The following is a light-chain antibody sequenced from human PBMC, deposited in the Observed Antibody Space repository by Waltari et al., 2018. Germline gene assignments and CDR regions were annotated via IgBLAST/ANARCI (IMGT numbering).Light chain of an antibody. CDR1: TSDVGGYNY. CDR2: DVN. V-gene: IGLV2-11*02. J-gene: IGLJ2*01. CDR3: CSYAGSHTFVV. Sequence: QSALTQPRSVSGSPGQSVTMSCTGTTSDVGGYNYVSWYQQYAGKVPKLMIYDVNKRPSVVPDRFSGSKSGNTASLTISGLQAEDEADYYCCSYAGSHTFVVFGGGTKLTVL.